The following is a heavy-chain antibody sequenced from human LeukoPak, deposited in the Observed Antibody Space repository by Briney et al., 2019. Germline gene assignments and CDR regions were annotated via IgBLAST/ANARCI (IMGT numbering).Heavy chain of an antibody. V-gene: IGHV4-38-2*01. CDR1: GYSISSGYY. D-gene: IGHD3-10*01. Sequence: SETLSLTCAVSGYSISSGYYWGWIRQPPGEGLESIASIYHNGDTYYNSSLKSRVTISVDTSKNQFSPKLSSVTAADTAVYYCARGRTPLYYYGSGSFYDYWGPGTLVTVSS. CDR2: IYHNGDT. J-gene: IGHJ4*02. CDR3: ARGRTPLYYYGSGSFYDY.